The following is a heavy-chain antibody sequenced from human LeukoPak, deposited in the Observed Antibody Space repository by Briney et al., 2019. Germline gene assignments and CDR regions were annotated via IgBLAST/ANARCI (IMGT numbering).Heavy chain of an antibody. V-gene: IGHV4-59*01. CDR1: GGSISRYY. J-gene: IGHJ4*02. CDR2: IYHTGNI. D-gene: IGHD6-19*01. CDR3: ARFGSGWWYNDY. Sequence: LSETLSLTCTVSGGSISRYYWTWIRQPPGKGLEWIGYIYHTGNIKYNPSLNSRVTISIDTSKNQFSLKLSSVTAADTAVYYCARFGSGWWYNDYWGQGTLVTVSS.